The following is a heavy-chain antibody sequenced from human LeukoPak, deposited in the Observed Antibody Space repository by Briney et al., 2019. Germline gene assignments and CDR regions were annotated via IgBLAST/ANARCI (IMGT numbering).Heavy chain of an antibody. Sequence: GGSLRLSCAASGFTVSSYYMSWVRQAPGKGLEWVSVINSDGNTYYADSVMGRFTVSRDISQNTVSLQMNSLRAEDTALYYCARSVGSGPSTRYLDYWGQGTLVTVSS. CDR2: INSDGNT. CDR1: GFTVSSYY. J-gene: IGHJ4*02. V-gene: IGHV3-53*01. D-gene: IGHD3-10*01. CDR3: ARSVGSGPSTRYLDY.